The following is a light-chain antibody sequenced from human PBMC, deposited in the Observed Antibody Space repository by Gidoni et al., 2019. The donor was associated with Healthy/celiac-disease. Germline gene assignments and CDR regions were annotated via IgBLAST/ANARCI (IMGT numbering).Light chain of an antibody. Sequence: EIVSTQPPGTQSLSPGERATLSCRASQSVSSSYLAWYQQKPGQAPRLLIYGASSRATGIPDRFSGSGSGTDFTLTISRLEPEDFAVYYCQQYGSSPPCSFGQGTKLEIK. CDR3: QQYGSSPPCS. J-gene: IGKJ2*04. CDR1: QSVSSSY. CDR2: GAS. V-gene: IGKV3-20*01.